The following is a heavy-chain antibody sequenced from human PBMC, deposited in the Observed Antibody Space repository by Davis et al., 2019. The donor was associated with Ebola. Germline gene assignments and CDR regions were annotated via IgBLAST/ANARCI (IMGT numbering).Heavy chain of an antibody. CDR2: ISGDSLYT. J-gene: IGHJ6*04. V-gene: IGHV3-11*06. Sequence: GESLKISCAASGFTFTDYYMGWIRQAPGKGLEWVSYISGDSLYTNYADSVRGRLTISRDDAKNSLYLQMNSLRAEDTAMYYCARDGGDYSSSWYVKDYYYAMDVWGKGTTVTVSS. CDR3: ARDGGDYSSSWYVKDYYYAMDV. CDR1: GFTFTDYY. D-gene: IGHD6-13*01.